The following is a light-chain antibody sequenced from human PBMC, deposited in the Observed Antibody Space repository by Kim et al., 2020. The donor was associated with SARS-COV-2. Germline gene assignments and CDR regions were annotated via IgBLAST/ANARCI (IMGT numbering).Light chain of an antibody. CDR2: AAS. CDR1: QGISSY. V-gene: IGKV1-9*01. CDR3: QQLNTYPYT. J-gene: IGKJ2*01. Sequence: IQLTQSPSSLSASVGDRVTITCRASQGISSYLAWYQQKPGTAPKLLIYAASTLQSGVPSRFSGSGSGTDFTLTISSLQPEDFATYYCQQLNTYPYTFGQGTKLEI.